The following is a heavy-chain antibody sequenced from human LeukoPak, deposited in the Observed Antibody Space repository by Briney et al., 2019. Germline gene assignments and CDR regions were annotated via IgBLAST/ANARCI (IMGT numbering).Heavy chain of an antibody. J-gene: IGHJ4*02. V-gene: IGHV3-64*01. CDR2: INSNGGST. Sequence: GGSLRLSCAASGFTFSRNAMHWVRQAPGKGLEHVSGINSNGGSTYYANSVKGRLTISRDNSKNTLYLQMGSLRAEDTAVYYCARSLGYCSGGSCYPFDCWGQGTLVTVSS. CDR3: ARSLGYCSGGSCYPFDC. CDR1: GFTFSRNA. D-gene: IGHD2-15*01.